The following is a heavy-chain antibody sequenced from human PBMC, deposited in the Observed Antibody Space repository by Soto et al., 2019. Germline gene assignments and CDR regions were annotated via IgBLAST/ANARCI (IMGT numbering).Heavy chain of an antibody. J-gene: IGHJ6*02. CDR3: ARHNGPLYVGYYYDMDV. V-gene: IGHV4-39*01. CDR1: GGSVSSGSYY. D-gene: IGHD3-16*01. CDR2: IYYSGYT. Sequence: SETLSLTCTVSGGSVSSGSYYRSWIRQPPGKGLEWIGSIYYSGYTYYNPSLKSRVTISVDTSKNQFSLKLSSVTAADTAVYYCARHNGPLYVGYYYDMDVWGQGTTVTVSS.